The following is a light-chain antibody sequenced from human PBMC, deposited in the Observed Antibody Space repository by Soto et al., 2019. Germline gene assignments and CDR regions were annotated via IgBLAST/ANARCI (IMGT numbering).Light chain of an antibody. Sequence: EIVMTQSPATLSVSPGERATLSCRASQSVSSNLAWYQQKPGQAPRLLIYGASTRATGIPARFSGSGSWTEFTLTISSLQSEDFAVYYCQQYNNWPLRFGQGTKVEIK. CDR1: QSVSSN. J-gene: IGKJ1*01. CDR3: QQYNNWPLR. CDR2: GAS. V-gene: IGKV3-15*01.